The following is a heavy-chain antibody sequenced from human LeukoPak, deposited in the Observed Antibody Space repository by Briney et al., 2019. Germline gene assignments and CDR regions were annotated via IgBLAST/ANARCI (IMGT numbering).Heavy chain of an antibody. V-gene: IGHV3-9*01. Sequence: GGSLRFSCAASGFTFDDYAMHWVRQAPGKGLEWVSGISWNSGSIGYADSVKGRFTISRDNAKNSLYLQMNSLRAEDTALYYCAKDLGSGSYEKYGAFDIWGQGTMVTVSS. CDR2: ISWNSGSI. D-gene: IGHD3-10*01. CDR3: AKDLGSGSYEKYGAFDI. CDR1: GFTFDDYA. J-gene: IGHJ3*02.